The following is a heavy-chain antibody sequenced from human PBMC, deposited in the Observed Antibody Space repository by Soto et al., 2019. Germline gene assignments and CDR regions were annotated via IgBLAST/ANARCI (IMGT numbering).Heavy chain of an antibody. D-gene: IGHD2-2*01. J-gene: IGHJ5*01. CDR2: ISYDGSNK. CDR1: GFTFNTYG. Sequence: QVQLVESGGAVVQPGTSLRLSCAASGFTFNTYGMYWVRQAPGKGLEWVAAISYDGSNKYHADSVKGRFTISRDNSKKILYLEMYALRTEDTAVYYCARDPSEGRVGNWFESWGQGTLVTVSS. CDR3: ARDPSEGRVGNWFES. V-gene: IGHV3-30*03.